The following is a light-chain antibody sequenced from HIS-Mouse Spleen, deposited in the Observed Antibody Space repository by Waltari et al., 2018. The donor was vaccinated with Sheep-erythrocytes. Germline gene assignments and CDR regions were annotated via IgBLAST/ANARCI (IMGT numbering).Light chain of an antibody. J-gene: IGLJ1*01. CDR2: EVR. V-gene: IGLV2-8*01. CDR1: SSDVGGYHH. CDR3: SSYAGSNNYV. Sequence: QSALTQPPSASGSPGQSVTISCTGTSSDVGGYHHVSWYQQHPGKAPKLMIYEVRQRPSGVPDRFSGSKSGNTASLTVSGLQAEDEADYYCSSYAGSNNYVFGTGTKVTVL.